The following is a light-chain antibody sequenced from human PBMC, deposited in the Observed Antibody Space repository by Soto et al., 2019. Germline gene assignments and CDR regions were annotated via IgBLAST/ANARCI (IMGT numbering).Light chain of an antibody. J-gene: IGKJ1*01. V-gene: IGKV3D-15*01. CDR1: QSISIN. CDR3: QQFRNWPWT. Sequence: EIVPTQSPGTPSVSPGERVPLSCRASQSISINLAWYQHKPGQAPRLLIHGASTRATGIPARISGSGSGTECTRTISSLQSEDFAVDYGQQFRNWPWTFGQGTKVDIK. CDR2: GAS.